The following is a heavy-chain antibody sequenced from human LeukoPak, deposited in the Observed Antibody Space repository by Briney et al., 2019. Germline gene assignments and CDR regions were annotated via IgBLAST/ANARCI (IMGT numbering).Heavy chain of an antibody. CDR1: GFTFSSYW. CDR2: IKQDGSEK. J-gene: IGHJ4*02. Sequence: GGSLRLSCAASGFTFSSYWMSWVRQAPGKGLEWVANIKQDGSEKYYVDSVKGRFTIPRDNAKNSLYLQMNSLRAEDTAVYYCARAERPYDFWSGYYNRYFDYWGQGSLVTVCS. D-gene: IGHD3-3*01. CDR3: ARAERPYDFWSGYYNRYFDY. V-gene: IGHV3-7*01.